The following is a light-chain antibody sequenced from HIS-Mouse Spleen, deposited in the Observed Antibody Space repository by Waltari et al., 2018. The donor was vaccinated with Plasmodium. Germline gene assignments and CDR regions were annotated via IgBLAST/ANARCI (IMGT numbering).Light chain of an antibody. CDR3: YSTDSSGNHRV. J-gene: IGLJ3*02. V-gene: IGLV3-10*01. Sequence: SYELPQQPSVSLSPGQTARNTCSGDALPKKNSYLYQQKSGQSPVLVIYEDSKRPSGIPERFSGSSSGTMATLTISGAQVEDEADYYCYSTDSSGNHRVFGGGTKLTVL. CDR2: EDS. CDR1: ALPKKN.